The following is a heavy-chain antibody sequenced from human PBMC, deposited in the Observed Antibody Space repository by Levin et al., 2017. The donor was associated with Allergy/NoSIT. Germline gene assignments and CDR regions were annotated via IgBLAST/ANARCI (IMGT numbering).Heavy chain of an antibody. CDR3: ARDRLGGYLSWFDP. V-gene: IGHV3-11*01. CDR2: ISSTGNTI. Sequence: GESLKISCAASGLNVNDYYMSWIRQSPGKGLEWLAYISSTGNTIDYSDSVKGRFTISRDNANNSLYLQMNSLRVEDTAVYYCARDRLGGYLSWFDPWGQGTRVTVSS. D-gene: IGHD3-22*01. CDR1: GLNVNDYY. J-gene: IGHJ5*02.